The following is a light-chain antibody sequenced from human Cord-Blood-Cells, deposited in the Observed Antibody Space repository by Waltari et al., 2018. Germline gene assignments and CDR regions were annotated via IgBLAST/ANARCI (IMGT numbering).Light chain of an antibody. CDR1: QDISNY. J-gene: IGKJ5*01. Sequence: DIQMTQSPSSLSASVGDRVTITCQASQDISNYLNWYQQKPWKAPKLLIYDASNLETGVPSRFSGSGSGTDFTFTISSLQPEDIATYYCQQYDNLSITFGQGTRLEIK. V-gene: IGKV1-33*01. CDR3: QQYDNLSIT. CDR2: DAS.